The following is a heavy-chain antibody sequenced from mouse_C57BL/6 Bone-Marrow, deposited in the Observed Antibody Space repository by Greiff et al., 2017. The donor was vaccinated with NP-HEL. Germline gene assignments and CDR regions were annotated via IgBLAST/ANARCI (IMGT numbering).Heavy chain of an antibody. CDR3: TTAQAPKPYFDY. CDR1: GFTFSNYW. Sequence: EVKLMESGGGLVQPGGSMKLSCVASGFTFSNYWMNWVRQSPEKGLEWVAQIRLKSDNYATHYAESVKGRFTISRDDSKSSVYLQMNNLRAEDTGIYYCTTAQAPKPYFDYWGQGTTLTVSS. CDR2: IRLKSDNYAT. V-gene: IGHV6-3*01. D-gene: IGHD3-2*02. J-gene: IGHJ2*01.